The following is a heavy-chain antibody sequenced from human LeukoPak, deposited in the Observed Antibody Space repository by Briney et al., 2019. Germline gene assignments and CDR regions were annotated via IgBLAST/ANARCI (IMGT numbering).Heavy chain of an antibody. D-gene: IGHD2-15*01. CDR3: AGPLVVVAATPDGSIFDY. V-gene: IGHV3-48*03. J-gene: IGHJ4*02. Sequence: PGGSLRLSCAASGFTFSSYEMNWVRQAPGKGLEWVSYISSSGRIIYYADSVKGRFTISRDNAKNSLYLQMNSLRAEDTAIYYCAGPLVVVAATPDGSIFDYWGQGTLVTVSS. CDR1: GFTFSSYE. CDR2: ISSSGRII.